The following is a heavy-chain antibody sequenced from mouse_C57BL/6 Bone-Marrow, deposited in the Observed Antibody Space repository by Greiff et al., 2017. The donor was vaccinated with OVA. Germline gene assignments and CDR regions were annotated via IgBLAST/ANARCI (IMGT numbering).Heavy chain of an antibody. D-gene: IGHD1-1*01. CDR2: ISNLAYSI. CDR1: GFTFSDYG. V-gene: IGHV5-15*01. J-gene: IGHJ4*01. CDR3: ARDYGSSYDYAMDY. Sequence: DVMLVESGGGLVQPGGSLKLSCAASGFTFSDYGMAWVRQAPRKGPEWVAFISNLAYSIYYADTVTGRFTISRENAKNTLYLEMSSLRSEDTAMYYCARDYGSSYDYAMDYWGQGTSVTVSS.